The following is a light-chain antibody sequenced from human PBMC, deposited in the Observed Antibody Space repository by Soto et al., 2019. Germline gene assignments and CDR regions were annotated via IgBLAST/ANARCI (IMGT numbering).Light chain of an antibody. V-gene: IGKV3-20*01. CDR1: QSVSSGY. J-gene: IGKJ1*01. CDR3: QQYGSSSWT. CDR2: GAS. Sequence: EIVLTQSPGTLSLSRGERATLSCRASQSVSSGYLAWYQQKPGQAPRLLIYGASSRATGIPDRFSGSGSGTDFTLTISRLEPEVFAVYYCQQYGSSSWTFGQGTKVEIK.